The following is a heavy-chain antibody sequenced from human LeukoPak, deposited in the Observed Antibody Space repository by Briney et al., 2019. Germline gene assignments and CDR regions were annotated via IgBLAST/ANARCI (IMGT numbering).Heavy chain of an antibody. V-gene: IGHV4-4*07. CDR3: ARFVRGPVARYCSSTSYSGSGWFDP. J-gene: IGHJ5*02. CDR1: GGSISSYY. D-gene: IGHD2-2*01. CDR2: IYTSGST. Sequence: SETLSLTCTVSGGSISSYYWSWIRQPAGKGLEWIGRIYTSGSTNYNPSLKSRVTMSVDTSKNQFSLKLSSVTAADTAVYYCARFVRGPVARYCSSTSYSGSGWFDPWGQGTLVTVSS.